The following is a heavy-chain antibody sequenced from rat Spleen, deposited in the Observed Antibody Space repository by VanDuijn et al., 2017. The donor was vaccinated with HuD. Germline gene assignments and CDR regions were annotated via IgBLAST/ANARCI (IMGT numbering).Heavy chain of an antibody. V-gene: IGHV5-29*01. CDR1: GFIFSNYG. Sequence: EVQLVESGGGLLQPGRSMKLSCAASGFIFSNYGMAWVRQAPKKGLEWVAYISYDGSSTYYRDSVKGRFTISRDNAKSTLYLQMDSLRSEDTATYYCARQWDYWGQGVMVTVSS. J-gene: IGHJ2*01. CDR3: ARQWDY. CDR2: ISYDGSST.